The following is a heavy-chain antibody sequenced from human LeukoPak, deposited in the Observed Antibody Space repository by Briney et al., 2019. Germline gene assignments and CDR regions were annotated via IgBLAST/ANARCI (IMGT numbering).Heavy chain of an antibody. CDR2: ISAYNGNT. D-gene: IGHD1-26*01. J-gene: IGHJ4*02. V-gene: IGHV1-18*01. CDR3: ARAYSGSYYYY. CDR1: GYTFPSYG. Sequence: GASVKVSCKASGYTFPSYGISWVRPAPGQGLEWMGWISAYNGNTDYAQKFQGRVTMTTDTSTSTAYMEVRSLRSDDTAVYYCARAYSGSYYYYWGQGTLVTVSS.